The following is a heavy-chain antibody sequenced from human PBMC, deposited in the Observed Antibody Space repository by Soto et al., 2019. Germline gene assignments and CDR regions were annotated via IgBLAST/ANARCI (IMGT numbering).Heavy chain of an antibody. CDR2: ISYDGSNK. CDR1: GFTFSSYG. D-gene: IGHD6-13*01. J-gene: IGHJ6*02. CDR3: AKSLQLGAYYYYYYGMDV. Sequence: QVQLVESGGGVVQPERSLRLSCAASGFTFSSYGMHWVRQAPGKGLEWVAVISYDGSNKYYADSVKGRFTISRDNSKNTLYLQMNSLRAEDTAVYYCAKSLQLGAYYYYYYGMDVWGQGTTVTVSS. V-gene: IGHV3-30*18.